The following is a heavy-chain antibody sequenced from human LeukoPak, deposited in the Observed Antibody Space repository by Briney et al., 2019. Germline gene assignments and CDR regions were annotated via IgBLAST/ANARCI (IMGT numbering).Heavy chain of an antibody. J-gene: IGHJ4*02. CDR1: EITFSDYA. V-gene: IGHV3-23*01. D-gene: IGHD5-24*01. CDR3: VKSRGWLQYLFDY. Sequence: PGGSLRLSCTTSEITFSDYALNWVRQAPGKGLEWVSTISGNGGITNYADSVKGRFTISRDNSKNTLYLQMNSLRPEDTAVYHCVKSRGWLQYLFDYWGQGTLVTVSS. CDR2: ISGNGGIT.